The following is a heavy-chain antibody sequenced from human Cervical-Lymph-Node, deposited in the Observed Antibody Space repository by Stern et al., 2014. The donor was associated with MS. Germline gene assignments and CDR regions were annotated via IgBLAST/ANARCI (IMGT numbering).Heavy chain of an antibody. CDR1: GYTFTSYA. CDR2: INTNCGNP. D-gene: IGHD6-19*01. CDR3: ARETEGQVYSSGWYTFDY. V-gene: IGHV7-4-1*02. J-gene: IGHJ4*02. Sequence: VQLVQSGSELKKPGASVKVSCKASGYTFTSYAMNWVRQAPGQGLEWIGLINTNCGNPTYAQGLTGRFVFSLDTAVSTAYLQISSLKAEDTAVYYCARETEGQVYSSGWYTFDYWGQGTLVTVSS.